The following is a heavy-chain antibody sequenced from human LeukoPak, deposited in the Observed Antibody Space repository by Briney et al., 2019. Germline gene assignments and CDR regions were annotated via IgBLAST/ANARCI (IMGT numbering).Heavy chain of an antibody. V-gene: IGHV4-34*01. CDR3: ARARGDYYDSSGYYSAFDY. D-gene: IGHD3-22*01. CDR1: GGPFSGCY. CDR2: INHSGSA. Sequence: SETLSLTCAVYGGPFSGCYWSWIRQPPGKGLEWIGEINHSGSANYNPSLKSRVTISVDMSKNQFSPKLSSVTAADTAVYYCARARGDYYDSSGYYSAFDYWGQGTLVTVSS. J-gene: IGHJ4*02.